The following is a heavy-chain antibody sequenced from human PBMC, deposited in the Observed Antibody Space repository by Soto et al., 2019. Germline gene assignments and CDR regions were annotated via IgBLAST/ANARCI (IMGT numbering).Heavy chain of an antibody. CDR3: ARDRASWGNQHAKVDY. CDR1: GYTFTIFG. CDR2: INTYNGNT. D-gene: IGHD3-16*01. Sequence: QVQLVQSGAEVKKPGASVKVSCKASGYTFTIFGISWVRQAPGQGLEWMGWINTYNGNTNYAQKVQGRVTMTPDTSTSTAYMELRCLRFDDTAVYYCARDRASWGNQHAKVDYWGQGTLVTVSS. V-gene: IGHV1-18*01. J-gene: IGHJ4*02.